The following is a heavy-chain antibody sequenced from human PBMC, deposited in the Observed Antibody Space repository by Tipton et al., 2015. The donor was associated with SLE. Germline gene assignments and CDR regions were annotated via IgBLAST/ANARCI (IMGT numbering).Heavy chain of an antibody. CDR1: GVSISVYS. CDR3: ARAGYTVVTPIFDY. Sequence: TLSLTCSVSGVSISVYSWSWSRQPPGKGLEWIGSIYHSGSTYYNPSLKSRVTISVDTPKNQFSLKLSSVTAADTAVYYCARAGYTVVTPIFDYWGQGTLVTLSS. J-gene: IGHJ4*02. V-gene: IGHV4-38-2*02. D-gene: IGHD4-23*01. CDR2: IYHSGST.